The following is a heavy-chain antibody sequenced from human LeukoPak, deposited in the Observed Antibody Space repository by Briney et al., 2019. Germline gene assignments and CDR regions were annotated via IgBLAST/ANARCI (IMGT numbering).Heavy chain of an antibody. CDR1: GFTFSDYY. CDR2: ISSSGSTI. J-gene: IGHJ4*02. V-gene: IGHV3-11*01. CDR3: AKENGSYYGGADY. D-gene: IGHD1-26*01. Sequence: GGSLRLSCAASGFTFSDYYMSWIRQAPGKGLEWVSYISSSGSTIYYADSVKGRFTISRDNSKNTLYLQMNSLRAEDTAVYYCAKENGSYYGGADYWGQGTLVTVSS.